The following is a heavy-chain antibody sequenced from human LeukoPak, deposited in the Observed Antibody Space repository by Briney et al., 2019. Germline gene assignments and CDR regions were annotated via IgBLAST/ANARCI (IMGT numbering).Heavy chain of an antibody. J-gene: IGHJ5*02. CDR2: IYYSRST. Sequence: PSETLSLTCTVSGGSISSYYWSWIRQPPGKGLEWTGYIYYSRSTNYNPSLKSRVTISVDTSKNQFSLKLSSVTAADTAVYYCARDFRANYYDSSGYTLYNWFDPWGQGTLVTVSS. CDR3: ARDFRANYYDSSGYTLYNWFDP. V-gene: IGHV4-59*01. D-gene: IGHD3-22*01. CDR1: GGSISSYY.